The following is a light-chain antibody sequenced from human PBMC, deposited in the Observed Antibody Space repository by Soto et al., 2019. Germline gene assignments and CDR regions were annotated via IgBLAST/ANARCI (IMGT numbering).Light chain of an antibody. CDR1: QGISTY. V-gene: IGKV1-39*01. CDR3: QQSYSTTWT. J-gene: IGKJ1*01. Sequence: DIQMTQSPSSLSASVGDRVTITCRASQGISTYLNWYQQKPGKAPKLLIYAASSLQSGVPSRFSGSGSETEFTLTISSLQPEDFATYSCQQSYSTTWTFGQGTKVHI. CDR2: AAS.